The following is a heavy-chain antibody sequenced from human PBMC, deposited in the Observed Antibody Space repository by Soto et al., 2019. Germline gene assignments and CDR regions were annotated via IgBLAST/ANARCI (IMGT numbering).Heavy chain of an antibody. CDR3: AKEIKGDYHDLYLGLDV. V-gene: IGHV3-30*18. CDR2: ISYDGSNT. J-gene: IGHJ6*02. D-gene: IGHD5-12*01. Sequence: QVQLVESGGGVVQPGTSLRLSCAASGFTFGGYGMHWVRQAPGKGLEWVAVISYDGSNTYYADSVKGRFTISRDNSENTLFLQVDSLRPGDTALYFCAKEIKGDYHDLYLGLDVWGQGTTITVSS. CDR1: GFTFGGYG.